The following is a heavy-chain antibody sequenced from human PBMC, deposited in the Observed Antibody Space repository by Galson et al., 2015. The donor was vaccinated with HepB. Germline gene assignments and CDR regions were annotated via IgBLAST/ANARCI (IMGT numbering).Heavy chain of an antibody. Sequence: SLRLSCAASGFTFSSSAMSWVRQAPGKGLEWVSAISGSGGSTYYADSVKGRFTISRDNAKNSLYLQMNSLRAEDTAVYYCARDHVAVDGTAFDYWGQGTLVTVSS. CDR1: GFTFSSSA. V-gene: IGHV3-23*01. CDR2: ISGSGGST. CDR3: ARDHVAVDGTAFDY. J-gene: IGHJ4*02. D-gene: IGHD6-19*01.